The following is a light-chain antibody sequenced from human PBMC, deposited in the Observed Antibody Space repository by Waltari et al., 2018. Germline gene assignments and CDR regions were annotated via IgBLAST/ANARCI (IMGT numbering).Light chain of an antibody. V-gene: IGLV2-8*01. CDR1: SSYVGDYDY. J-gene: IGLJ3*02. Sequence: QSALTQPPSASGSPGQSVTISCTGTSSYVGDYDYVSWYQQPPGKAPKLIIYEVSKRPSGVPDRFSGSKSGNTASRTVSGLQAEDEADYYCGSFAGSINWVFGGGTKLTVL. CDR2: EVS. CDR3: GSFAGSINWV.